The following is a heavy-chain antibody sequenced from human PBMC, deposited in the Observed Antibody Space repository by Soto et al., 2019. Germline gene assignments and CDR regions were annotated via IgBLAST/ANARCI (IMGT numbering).Heavy chain of an antibody. CDR3: AKLAGYCSGNSCHGDYAMDV. CDR2: IYYSENT. D-gene: IGHD2-2*01. J-gene: IGHJ6*02. Sequence: QLQLQESGPGLLKPSETLSLTCSVSGGSISSRSYSWGWIRQPPGKGLEWIGTIYYSENTYYNPSLKSRVTITVDTSKNQFSRKLSSVTAADTAVYYCAKLAGYCSGNSCHGDYAMDVWGQGTTVTVSS. V-gene: IGHV4-39*01. CDR1: GGSISSRSYS.